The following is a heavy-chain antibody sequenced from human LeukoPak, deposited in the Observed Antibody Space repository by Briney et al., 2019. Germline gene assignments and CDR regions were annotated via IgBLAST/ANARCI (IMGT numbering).Heavy chain of an antibody. CDR1: GFPLDDYG. Sequence: GGSLRLSCAASGFPLDDYGMSRARQAPGKWLEWVSAINWKGDSTGYADSVKGRLTISRDNATKSLFLQMNSLRAEDTALYYCTTDPGQLARWGQGTLVTVSS. CDR3: TTDPGQLAR. J-gene: IGHJ5*02. D-gene: IGHD3-10*01. V-gene: IGHV3-20*04. CDR2: INWKGDST.